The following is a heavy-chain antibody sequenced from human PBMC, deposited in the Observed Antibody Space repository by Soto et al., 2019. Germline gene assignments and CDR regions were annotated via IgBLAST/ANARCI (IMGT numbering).Heavy chain of an antibody. CDR2: IKQDGSEK. J-gene: IGHJ4*02. Sequence: GSLRLSCAASGFTFSSYWMSWVRQAPGKGLEWVANIKQDGSEKYYVDSVKGRFTISRDNARNSLYLQMNSLRAEDTAVYYCARYSYALPYFDYWGQGTLVTVSS. CDR1: GFTFSSYW. V-gene: IGHV3-7*03. CDR3: ARYSYALPYFDY. D-gene: IGHD5-18*01.